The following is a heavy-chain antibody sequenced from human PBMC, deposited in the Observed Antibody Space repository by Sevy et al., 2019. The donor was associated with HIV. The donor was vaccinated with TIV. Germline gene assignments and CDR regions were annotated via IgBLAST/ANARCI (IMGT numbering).Heavy chain of an antibody. J-gene: IGHJ4*02. D-gene: IGHD3-22*01. CDR1: GGSINSFF. V-gene: IGHV4-59*01. CDR3: ARGGGIYYDSRGFHPQYYLDS. Sequence: SETLSLTCAVSGGSINSFFWSWIRQSPGKGLEWIGYVYDSGNSEYNPSLRSRVTISVDTSKKQFSLKLSSVTAVDTAVYYCARGGGIYYDSRGFHPQYYLDSWGQGTLVTVSS. CDR2: VYDSGNS.